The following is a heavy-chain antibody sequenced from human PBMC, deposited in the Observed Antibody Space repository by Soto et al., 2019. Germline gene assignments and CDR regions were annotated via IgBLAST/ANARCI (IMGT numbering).Heavy chain of an antibody. D-gene: IGHD6-13*01. Sequence: SETLSLTCTVSGGSISPYYWSWIRQPPGKGLEWIGYVYYSGNTNYNPSLESRVTISVDTSRNRFSLNLTSATAADMAVYYCARKGAAASYAHYYMDVWGRGTAVTVSS. J-gene: IGHJ6*03. V-gene: IGHV4-59*01. CDR2: VYYSGNT. CDR1: GGSISPYY. CDR3: ARKGAAASYAHYYMDV.